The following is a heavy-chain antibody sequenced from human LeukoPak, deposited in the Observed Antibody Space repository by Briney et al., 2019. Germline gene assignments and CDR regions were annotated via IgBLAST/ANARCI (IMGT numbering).Heavy chain of an antibody. J-gene: IGHJ5*02. V-gene: IGHV6-1*01. Sequence: PSQTLSLTCAISGDSLSSNSAALNWIRQSPSRGLEWLGRTYYRSKWYNDYAVSVKSRITINPDTSKNQLSLQLNSVTPEDTAVYYCARGEYSSSWYIHPWGQGTLVTVSS. CDR1: GDSLSSNSAA. CDR3: ARGEYSSSWYIHP. D-gene: IGHD6-13*01. CDR2: TYYRSKWYN.